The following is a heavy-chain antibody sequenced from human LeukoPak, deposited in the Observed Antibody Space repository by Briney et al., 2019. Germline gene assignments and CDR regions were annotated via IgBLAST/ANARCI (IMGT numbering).Heavy chain of an antibody. J-gene: IGHJ6*03. Sequence: SETLSLTCTVSGGSVSSHFWSWIRQPPGKGLEWIGYIYNSGITNYNPSLKSRVTMSVDTSKNQFSLMLRSVAAADTAVYYCARDHLPAGAPGYYMDVWGKGTTVTVSS. V-gene: IGHV4-59*02. CDR3: ARDHLPAGAPGYYMDV. CDR1: GGSVSSHF. D-gene: IGHD4/OR15-4a*01. CDR2: IYNSGIT.